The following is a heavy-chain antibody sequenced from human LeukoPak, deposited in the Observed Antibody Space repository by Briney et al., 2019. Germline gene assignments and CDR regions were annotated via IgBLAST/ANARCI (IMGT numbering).Heavy chain of an antibody. J-gene: IGHJ4*02. D-gene: IGHD6-19*01. CDR3: ATSSGWYPKYFDY. V-gene: IGHV3-23*01. Sequence: GGSLRLSXAASGFTFSSYPMSWVRQAPGKGLEWVSAISGSGGDTYYADSVKGRFTISRDNSKNTLYLQMNSLRAEDTALYYCATSSGWYPKYFDYWGQGTLVTVSS. CDR1: GFTFSSYP. CDR2: ISGSGGDT.